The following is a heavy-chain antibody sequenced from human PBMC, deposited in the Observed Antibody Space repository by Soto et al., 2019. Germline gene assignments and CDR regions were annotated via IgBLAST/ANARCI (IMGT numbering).Heavy chain of an antibody. CDR1: GFNFDDYA. CDR2: ISWNSGSI. V-gene: IGHV3-9*01. D-gene: IGHD3-22*01. J-gene: IGHJ3*02. CDR3: VKATGYYDVRGALDI. Sequence: EVQLVESGGGLVQPGGSLRLSCAASGFNFDDYAMHWVRQAPGKGLEWVSGISWNSGSIGYADSVKGRFTISRDNAKNSLYLQMNSLRAEDTALYYCVKATGYYDVRGALDIWGQGTMVTVSS.